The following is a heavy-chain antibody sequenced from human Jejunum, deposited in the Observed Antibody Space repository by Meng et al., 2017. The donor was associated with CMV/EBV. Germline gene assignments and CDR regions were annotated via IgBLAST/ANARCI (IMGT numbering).Heavy chain of an antibody. CDR1: TGFY. CDR3: TRDLYCGGNCYSAVDY. Sequence: TGFYINWVRQATGQGREWMGCTNHNNGGTNYAQKFQGRVTMTSDTSTSTAYMELSRLTSDDTAVYYCTRDLYCGGNCYSAVDYWGQGTRVTVSS. V-gene: IGHV1-2*02. CDR2: TNHNNGGT. D-gene: IGHD2-21*01. J-gene: IGHJ4*02.